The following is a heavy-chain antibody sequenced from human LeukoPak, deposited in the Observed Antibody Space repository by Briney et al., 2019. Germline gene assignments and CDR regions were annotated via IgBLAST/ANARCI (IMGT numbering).Heavy chain of an antibody. J-gene: IGHJ4*02. D-gene: IGHD6-6*01. Sequence: HAGGSLRLSCAVSGFTFSSYWMHWVRHAPGKGLVWVSRIKTDGSSTVCADSVKGRFTISRDNAKNTLYLQMDSLRAEDTAVYYCARESAGAALGDWGQGTLVTVSS. CDR1: GFTFSSYW. CDR2: IKTDGSST. CDR3: ARESAGAALGD. V-gene: IGHV3-74*01.